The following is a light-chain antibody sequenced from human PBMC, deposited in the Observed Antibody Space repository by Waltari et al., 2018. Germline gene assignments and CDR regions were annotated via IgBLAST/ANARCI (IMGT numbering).Light chain of an antibody. J-gene: IGLJ3*02. CDR1: SNNVGPEG. Sequence: QSGLTQPPSVSKGLRQTATLTCTGDSNNVGPEGTAWVQQYQGHPPKLLCDRNNNRPSGISEKFSASRSGDTASLTITGLQPEDEADYYCSAWDRSLSAWVFGGGTKLTVL. CDR3: SAWDRSLSAWV. CDR2: RNN. V-gene: IGLV10-54*04.